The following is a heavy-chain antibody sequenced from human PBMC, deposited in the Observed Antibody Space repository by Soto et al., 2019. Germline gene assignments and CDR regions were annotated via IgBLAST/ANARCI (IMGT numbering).Heavy chain of an antibody. V-gene: IGHV4-59*01. Sequence: PSETLSLTCTVSGGSISSYYWSWIRQPPGKGLEWIGYIYYSGSTNYNPSLKSRVTISVDTSKNQFSLKLSSVTAADTAVYYCARGNPYYYDSSGWFDPWGQGTLVPVSS. J-gene: IGHJ5*02. CDR1: GGSISSYY. D-gene: IGHD3-22*01. CDR3: ARGNPYYYDSSGWFDP. CDR2: IYYSGST.